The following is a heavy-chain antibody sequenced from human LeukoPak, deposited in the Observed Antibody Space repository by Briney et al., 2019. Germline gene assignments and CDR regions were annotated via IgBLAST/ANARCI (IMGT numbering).Heavy chain of an antibody. J-gene: IGHJ4*02. CDR1: GGSISSGGYS. D-gene: IGHD6-19*01. CDR3: AREVMGSGSAARYYFDY. Sequence: EPSEILSLTCAVSGGSISSGGYSWSWIRQPPGKGLEWIGYIYHSGSTYYNPSLKSRVTISVDRSKNQFSLKLSSVTAADTAVYYCAREVMGSGSAARYYFDYWGQGTLVTVSS. CDR2: IYHSGST. V-gene: IGHV4-30-2*01.